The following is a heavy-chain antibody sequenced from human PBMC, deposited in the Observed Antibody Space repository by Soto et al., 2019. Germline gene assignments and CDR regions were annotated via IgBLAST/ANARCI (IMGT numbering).Heavy chain of an antibody. CDR1: GGSFSGYY. D-gene: IGHD3-10*01. CDR2: INHSGST. V-gene: IGHV4-34*01. J-gene: IGHJ5*02. Sequence: SETLSLTCAVYGGSFSGYYWSWIRQPPGKGLEWIGEINHSGSTNYNPSLKSRVTISVDTSKNQFSLKLSSVTAADTAVYYCARGPRMVRGVITMARWFDPWSQGTLVTVSS. CDR3: ARGPRMVRGVITMARWFDP.